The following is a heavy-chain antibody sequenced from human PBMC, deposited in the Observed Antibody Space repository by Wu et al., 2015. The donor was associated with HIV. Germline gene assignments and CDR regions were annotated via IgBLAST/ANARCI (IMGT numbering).Heavy chain of an antibody. V-gene: IGHV1-2*02. CDR1: RYTFIGYY. Sequence: QVQLVQSGAEVKKPGASVKVSCEASRYTFIGYYIHWVRQAPGQGLEWMGWINPSSGGTKYAQKFQGRVTMTGDTSINTAYMELNSLISDDTAVYYCARGAEITMVRGGGMDIVGPRGPRSPFS. CDR3: ARGAEITMVRGGGMDI. D-gene: IGHD3-10*01. J-gene: IGHJ6*02. CDR2: INPSSGGT.